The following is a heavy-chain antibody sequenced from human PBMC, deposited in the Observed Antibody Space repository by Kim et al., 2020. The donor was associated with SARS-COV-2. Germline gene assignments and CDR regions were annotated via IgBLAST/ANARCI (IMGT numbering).Heavy chain of an antibody. CDR1: GGSISSGGYY. CDR3: ARDQVGATSHYYYYYGMDA. CDR2: IYYSGST. J-gene: IGHJ6*02. Sequence: SETLSLTCTVSGGSISSGGYYWSWIRQHPGKGLEWIGYIYYSGSTYYNPSLKSRVTISVDTSKNQFSLKLSSVTAADTAVYYCARDQVGATSHYYYYYGMDAWGQGTTVTVSS. D-gene: IGHD1-26*01. V-gene: IGHV4-31*03.